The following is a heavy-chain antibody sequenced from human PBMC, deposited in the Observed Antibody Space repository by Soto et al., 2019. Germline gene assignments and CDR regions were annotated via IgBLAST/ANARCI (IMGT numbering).Heavy chain of an antibody. J-gene: IGHJ6*02. CDR1: GIPVSSNY. Sequence: EVQLVESGGGLVQPGGSLRLSCAASGIPVSSNYMTWVRQAPGKGLEWVSVLHSGGDTYYANSVKGRFPISRHDSTNTLFLQMNSLTAEDTAVYYCARDGPYYYASRMDVWGQGTTVTVSS. CDR2: LHSGGDT. D-gene: IGHD3-10*01. CDR3: ARDGPYYYASRMDV. V-gene: IGHV3-53*04.